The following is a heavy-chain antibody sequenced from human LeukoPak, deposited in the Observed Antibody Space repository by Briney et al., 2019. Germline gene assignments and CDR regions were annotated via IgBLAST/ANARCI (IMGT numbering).Heavy chain of an antibody. D-gene: IGHD6-13*01. CDR3: ARDLRRIAAAGTCFDY. V-gene: IGHV3-30-3*01. CDR1: GFTFSSYA. J-gene: IGHJ4*02. CDR2: ISYDGSNK. Sequence: GGSLRLSCAASGFTFSSYAMHWVRQAPGKGLEWVAVISYDGSNKYYADSVKGRFTISRDNSKNTLYLQMNSLRAEDTAVYYCARDLRRIAAAGTCFDYWGQGTLVTVSS.